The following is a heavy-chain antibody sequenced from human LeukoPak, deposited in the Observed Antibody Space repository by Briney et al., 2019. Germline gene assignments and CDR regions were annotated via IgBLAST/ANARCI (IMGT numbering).Heavy chain of an antibody. V-gene: IGHV6-1*01. D-gene: IGHD6-13*01. CDR1: GDSVSSNSAV. Sequence: SQTFSLTCAISGDSVSSNSAVWNWIRQSPSRGLEWLGRTYYRSKWYNDYAVSVKSRISINPDTSKNQFSLQLNSVTPEDTAVYYCAREAAAGWVEDWGQGTLVTVSS. J-gene: IGHJ4*02. CDR3: AREAAAGWVED. CDR2: TYYRSKWYN.